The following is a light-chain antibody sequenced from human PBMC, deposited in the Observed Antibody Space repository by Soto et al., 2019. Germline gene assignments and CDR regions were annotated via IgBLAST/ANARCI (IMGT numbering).Light chain of an antibody. J-gene: IGKJ5*01. Sequence: DIVLTQSPGTLSLSPGERATLSCRASQGVSASALLWYQQRPGQPPRLLIYGASNRATGIPDRFSGSGSGTDFTLIINRLEPEDVAIYYCQQYGGSPRITFGQGTRLEIK. CDR3: QQYGGSPRIT. CDR2: GAS. V-gene: IGKV3-20*01. CDR1: QGVSASA.